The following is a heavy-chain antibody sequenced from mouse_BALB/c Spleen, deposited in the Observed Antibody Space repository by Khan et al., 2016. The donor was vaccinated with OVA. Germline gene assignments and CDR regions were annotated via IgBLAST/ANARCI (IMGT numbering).Heavy chain of an antibody. D-gene: IGHD1-2*01. CDR2: INTYTGEP. J-gene: IGHJ4*01. Sequence: QIQLVQSGPELKKPGETVKISCKASGYTFTNYGMNWVKQAPGKGLKWMGWINTYTGEPSYADDFKGRFAFSLETYAGTANVQSNNLKSEDTATYICAREVGYLEAMDYWGKGTSVTVSS. V-gene: IGHV9-3-1*01. CDR1: GYTFTNYG. CDR3: AREVGYLEAMDY.